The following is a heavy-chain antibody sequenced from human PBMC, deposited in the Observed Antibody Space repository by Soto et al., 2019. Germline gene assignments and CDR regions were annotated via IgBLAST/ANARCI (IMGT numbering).Heavy chain of an antibody. CDR1: GFTVSSNY. D-gene: IGHD3-9*01. CDR3: AREKNGDVDYVILTGYYFPPPSSYYFDY. J-gene: IGHJ4*02. V-gene: IGHV3-66*01. Sequence: GGSLRLSCAASGFTVSSNYMSWVRQAPGKGLEWVSVIYSGGSTYYADSVKGRFTISRDNSKNTLYLQMNSLRAEDTAVYYCAREKNGDVDYVILTGYYFPPPSSYYFDYWGQGTLVTVSS. CDR2: IYSGGST.